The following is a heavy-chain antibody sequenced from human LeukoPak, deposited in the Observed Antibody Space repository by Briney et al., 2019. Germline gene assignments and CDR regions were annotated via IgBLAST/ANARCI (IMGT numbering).Heavy chain of an antibody. D-gene: IGHD3-16*02. Sequence: GRSLRLSCAASGFTFSSYGMHWVRQAPGKGLEWVAVISYDGSNKYYADSVKGRFTISRDNSKNTLYLQMNSLRAEDTAVYYCAKAGIMITFGGVIPNWFDPWGQGTLVTVSS. J-gene: IGHJ5*02. V-gene: IGHV3-30*18. CDR1: GFTFSSYG. CDR2: ISYDGSNK. CDR3: AKAGIMITFGGVIPNWFDP.